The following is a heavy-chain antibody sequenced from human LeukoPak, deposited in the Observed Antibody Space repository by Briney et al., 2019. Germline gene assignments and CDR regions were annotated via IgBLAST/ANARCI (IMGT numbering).Heavy chain of an antibody. Sequence: GGSLRLSCAASGFTFSSYAMSWVRQAPGKGLEWVSAISGSGGSTYYADSVKGRFTISRDNSKNTLYLQMNSLRAEDTAVYYCAKDGVLYYDILTDMDYWGQGTLVTVSS. V-gene: IGHV3-23*01. CDR3: AKDGVLYYDILTDMDY. CDR1: GFTFSSYA. D-gene: IGHD3-9*01. J-gene: IGHJ4*02. CDR2: ISGSGGST.